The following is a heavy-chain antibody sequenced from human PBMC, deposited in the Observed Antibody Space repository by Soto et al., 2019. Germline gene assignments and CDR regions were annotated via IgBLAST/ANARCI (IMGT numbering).Heavy chain of an antibody. Sequence: GGSLILSCAASGFTFTRFSMNWVRQAPGKGLEWVSSISSTTNYIYYGDSMKGRFTISRDNAKNSLYLEMNSLRAEDTAVYHCARESEDLTSNFDYWGQGTLVTVSS. CDR3: ARESEDLTSNFDY. V-gene: IGHV3-21*06. CDR1: GFTFTRFS. J-gene: IGHJ4*02. CDR2: ISSTTNYI.